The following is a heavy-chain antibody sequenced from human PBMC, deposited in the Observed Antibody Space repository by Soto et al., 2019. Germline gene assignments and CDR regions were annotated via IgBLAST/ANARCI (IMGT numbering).Heavy chain of an antibody. CDR1: GFTFSSYA. Sequence: DVQLLESGGGLVQPEGSLRLSCAASGFTFSSYAMGWVRQGPGKGLEWVAGVSIGGSTHYADSVRGRFTISRDNSKNTLSLQMNSLTAEDTAVYFCAKRRGAGGHFAYWGQGALVTVSS. J-gene: IGHJ4*02. CDR3: AKRRGAGGHFAY. V-gene: IGHV3-23*01. CDR2: VSIGGST. D-gene: IGHD2-15*01.